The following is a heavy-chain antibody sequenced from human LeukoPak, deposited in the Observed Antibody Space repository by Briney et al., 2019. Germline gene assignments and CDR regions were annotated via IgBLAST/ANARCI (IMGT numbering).Heavy chain of an antibody. CDR1: GDTFSNYA. D-gene: IGHD6-19*01. Sequence: GASVKVSCKASGDTFSNYAISWVRQAPGQGLEWMGGIIPIFGTANYAQKFQGRVTVTADESTSTAYMELSSLRSEDTAVYYCARVGSSGRDAFDSWGQGTMVTVSS. CDR3: ARVGSSGRDAFDS. CDR2: IIPIFGTA. J-gene: IGHJ3*02. V-gene: IGHV1-69*13.